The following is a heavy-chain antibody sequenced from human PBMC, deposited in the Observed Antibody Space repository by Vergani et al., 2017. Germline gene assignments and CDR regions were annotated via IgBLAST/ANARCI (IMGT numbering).Heavy chain of an antibody. CDR3: AKGRTVTSFADWYLDL. J-gene: IGHJ2*01. Sequence: VQLLESGGGLVQPGGSLRLSCAASGFTFSSYGMHWVRQAPGKGLEWVAVISYDGSNKYYADSVKGRFTISRDNSKNTLYLQMNSLRSEDTAVYYCAKGRTVTSFADWYLDLWGRGTLVTVSS. CDR2: ISYDGSNK. CDR1: GFTFSSYG. V-gene: IGHV3-30*18. D-gene: IGHD4-17*01.